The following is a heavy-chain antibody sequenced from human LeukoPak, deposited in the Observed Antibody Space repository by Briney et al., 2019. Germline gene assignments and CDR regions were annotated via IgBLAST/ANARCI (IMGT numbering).Heavy chain of an antibody. Sequence: GASVKLSWNDSGYTFTSYGTSWVRHAPGKGLERKGCISAYNGNTNYAQKLQGRVTMTTDTSTSTAYMELRSLRSDDTAVYYCARDTEYYYDSSGTDYWGQGTLVTVSS. V-gene: IGHV1-18*01. CDR2: ISAYNGNT. CDR3: ARDTEYYYDSSGTDY. CDR1: GYTFTSYG. J-gene: IGHJ4*02. D-gene: IGHD3-22*01.